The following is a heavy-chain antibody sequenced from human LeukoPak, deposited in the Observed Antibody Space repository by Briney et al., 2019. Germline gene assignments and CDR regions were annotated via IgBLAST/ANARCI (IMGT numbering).Heavy chain of an antibody. CDR2: IRYDGSNK. CDR3: AKGPDVGAVDY. Sequence: GGALRLSRAASGFTFSSYAMHWVRQAPGKGLEWVAFIRYDGSNKYYADSVKGRFTISRDNSKNTLYQQMNSLRAEDTAVYYCAKGPDVGAVDYWGQGTLVTVSS. CDR1: GFTFSSYA. V-gene: IGHV3-30*02. D-gene: IGHD1-26*01. J-gene: IGHJ4*02.